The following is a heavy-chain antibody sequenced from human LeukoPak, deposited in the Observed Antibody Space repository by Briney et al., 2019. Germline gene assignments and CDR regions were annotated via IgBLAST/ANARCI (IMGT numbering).Heavy chain of an antibody. J-gene: IGHJ5*02. CDR3: ARDRYYYGSGAETTGWFDP. CDR2: IIPIFGTA. Sequence: AASVKVSCKASGGTFGSYAISWVRQAPGQGLEWMGGIIPIFGTANYAQKFQDRVTITADKSTSTAYTELSSLRSEDTAVYYCARDRYYYGSGAETTGWFDPWGQGTLVTVSS. CDR1: GGTFGSYA. D-gene: IGHD3-10*01. V-gene: IGHV1-69*06.